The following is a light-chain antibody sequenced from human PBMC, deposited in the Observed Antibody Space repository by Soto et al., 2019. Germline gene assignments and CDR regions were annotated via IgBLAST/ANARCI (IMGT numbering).Light chain of an antibody. CDR1: QSISSW. CDR2: RAS. Sequence: DIQMTQSPSTMSASVGDRVIIPCRASQSISSWLAWYQQKPGKAPNLLIYRASTLKSGLPSRFSGSGSGTEFTLTISSLQPDDFATYYLQQYDRDSWTFGPGTKVAIK. CDR3: QQYDRDSWT. V-gene: IGKV1-5*03. J-gene: IGKJ1*01.